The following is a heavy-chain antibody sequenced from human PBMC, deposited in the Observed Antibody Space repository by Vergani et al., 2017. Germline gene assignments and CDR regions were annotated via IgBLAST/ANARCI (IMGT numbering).Heavy chain of an antibody. V-gene: IGHV3-53*02. Sequence: EVQLVETGGGLIQPGRSLRLSCAASGFSVSSYYMSWVRQAPGKGLEWVSVIYNDGNTYYTDSVKGRFTISRDNSKNTLYLQMNSLRVEDTAVYHCTRDREFGYWGQGAPVTVSS. CDR3: TRDREFGY. J-gene: IGHJ4*02. CDR2: IYNDGNT. CDR1: GFSVSSYY. D-gene: IGHD1-26*01.